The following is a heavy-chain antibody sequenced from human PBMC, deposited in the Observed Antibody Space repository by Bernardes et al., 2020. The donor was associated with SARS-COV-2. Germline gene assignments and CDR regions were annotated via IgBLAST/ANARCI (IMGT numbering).Heavy chain of an antibody. D-gene: IGHD2-15*01. V-gene: IGHV4-38-2*01. CDR3: ARWNRSGGSCYQGF. J-gene: IGHJ4*02. CDR2: IYHGGNT. Sequence: SEPLSLTCAVSGYSISSGYYWGCILQPPGKGLEWIGSIYHGGNTYYNPSLKSRVTISVDTSKNQFSLKLSSVTAADTAVYYCARWNRSGGSCYQGFWGQGTLVTVSS. CDR1: GYSISSGYY.